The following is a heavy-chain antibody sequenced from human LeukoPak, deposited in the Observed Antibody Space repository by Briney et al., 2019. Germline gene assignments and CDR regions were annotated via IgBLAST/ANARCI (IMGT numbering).Heavy chain of an antibody. CDR3: ARVANITTFGMDV. V-gene: IGHV4-59*01. CDR1: GGSISSYY. J-gene: IGHJ6*02. D-gene: IGHD3-9*01. Sequence: SETLSLTCTVSGGSISSYYWSWIRQPPGKGLEWIGYIYYSGSTNYNPSLKSRVTILVDTSKNQFSLKLSSVTAADTAVYYCARVANITTFGMDVWGQGTTVTVSS. CDR2: IYYSGST.